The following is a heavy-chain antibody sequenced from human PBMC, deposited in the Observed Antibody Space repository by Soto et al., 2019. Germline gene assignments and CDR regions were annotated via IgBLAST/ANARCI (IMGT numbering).Heavy chain of an antibody. Sequence: QLQLQESGPGLVKPSETLSLTCTVSGDSISSSSSYWGWIRQPPGKGLGGIGNIYYNGNTYYTPSLRSRLTISVSTSKNQFFLKLSSVTAAETAVYYCAISRWPQLLVDYWGPGTLVTVSS. V-gene: IGHV4-39*01. D-gene: IGHD5-12*01. J-gene: IGHJ4*02. CDR3: AISRWPQLLVDY. CDR1: GDSISSSSSY. CDR2: IYYNGNT.